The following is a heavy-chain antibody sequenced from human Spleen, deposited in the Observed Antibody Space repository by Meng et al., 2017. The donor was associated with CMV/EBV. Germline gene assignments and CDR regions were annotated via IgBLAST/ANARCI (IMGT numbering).Heavy chain of an antibody. D-gene: IGHD2-2*02. CDR1: GFTFSVYA. V-gene: IGHV3-30*04. CDR3: ARDLCSSTSCYREVGS. J-gene: IGHJ5*02. Sequence: GESLKISCAASGFTFSVYAMHWVRQAPGKGLEWVAVISFDENKRYYADSVEGRFTISRDNSNNTLYLQMNSLRPEDTAMYYCARDLCSSTSCYREVGSWGQGTLVTVSS. CDR2: ISFDENKR.